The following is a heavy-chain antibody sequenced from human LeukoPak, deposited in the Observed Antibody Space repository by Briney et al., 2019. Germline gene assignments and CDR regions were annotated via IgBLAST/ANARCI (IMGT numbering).Heavy chain of an antibody. J-gene: IGHJ3*02. CDR1: GFTVSSNY. D-gene: IGHD4-23*01. CDR2: IYSGGST. Sequence: PGGSLRLSCAASGFTVSSNYMSWVRQAPGKGPEWVSVIYSGGSTYYADSVKGRFTISRDNSKNTLYLQMNSLRAEDTAVYYCARATVVTNAFDIWGQGTMVTVSS. CDR3: ARATVVTNAFDI. V-gene: IGHV3-53*01.